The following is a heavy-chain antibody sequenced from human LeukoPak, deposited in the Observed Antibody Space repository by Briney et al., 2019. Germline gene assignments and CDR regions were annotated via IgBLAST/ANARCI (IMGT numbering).Heavy chain of an antibody. V-gene: IGHV4-59*01. CDR1: GGSISSYY. J-gene: IGHJ5*02. Sequence: SETLSLTCSVSGGSISSYYWSWIRQPPGKGLEWIGYIYYSGSTNYKSSLKSRVTISVDTSKNQFSLKLNSVTAADTAVYYCARGWRLLYDIVVVPAAMITSWFDPWGQGTLVTVSS. CDR3: ARGWRLLYDIVVVPAAMITSWFDP. CDR2: IYYSGST. D-gene: IGHD2-2*01.